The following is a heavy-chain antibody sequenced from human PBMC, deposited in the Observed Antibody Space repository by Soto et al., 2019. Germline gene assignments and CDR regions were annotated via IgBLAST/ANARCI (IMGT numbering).Heavy chain of an antibody. Sequence: ASVKVSCKASGYTFTSYYMHWVRQAPGQGLEWMGIINPSGGSTSYAQKFQGRVTMTRDTSTSTVYMELSSLRSEDTAVYYCARVEGPTYYYDSSGYQFDYWGQGTTVTVSS. CDR3: ARVEGPTYYYDSSGYQFDY. J-gene: IGHJ4*02. CDR1: GYTFTSYY. CDR2: INPSGGST. V-gene: IGHV1-46*01. D-gene: IGHD3-22*01.